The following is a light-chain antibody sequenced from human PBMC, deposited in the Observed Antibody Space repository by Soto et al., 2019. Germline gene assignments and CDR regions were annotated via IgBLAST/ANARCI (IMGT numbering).Light chain of an antibody. CDR2: WAS. CDR3: QQYYAAPQN. CDR1: QSVLYSSNNKNY. Sequence: DIVMTQSPDSLAVSLGERATINCKSSQSVLYSSNNKNYLAWYQQKPGQPPKLLIYWASTRESGVPDRFSGSASGTDFTLTISSLQAEDVAVYYCQQYYAAPQNFGQGTKVEIK. J-gene: IGKJ1*01. V-gene: IGKV4-1*01.